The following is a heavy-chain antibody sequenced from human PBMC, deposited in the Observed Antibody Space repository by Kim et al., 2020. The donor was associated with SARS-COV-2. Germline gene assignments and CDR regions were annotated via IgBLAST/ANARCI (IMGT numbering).Heavy chain of an antibody. V-gene: IGHV4-30-2*01. CDR3: ARGVGYFDY. CDR2: GRP. Sequence: GRPSHKQSLKSRVTISVARSKHQFSLKLSSVTAADTAVYYCARGVGYFDYWGQGTLVTVSS. J-gene: IGHJ4*02.